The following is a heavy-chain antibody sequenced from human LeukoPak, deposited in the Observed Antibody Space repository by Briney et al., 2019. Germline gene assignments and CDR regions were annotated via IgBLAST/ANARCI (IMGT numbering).Heavy chain of an antibody. D-gene: IGHD3-10*01. CDR1: GFTFSSYS. Sequence: GGSLRLSCAASGFTFSSYSMNWGRQAPGKGLEWVSSISSSSSYIDYADSVKGRFTISRDKAKNSLYLQMNSLRAEDTAVYYCARGRSGSYYSGFDYWGQGTLVTVSS. J-gene: IGHJ4*02. V-gene: IGHV3-21*01. CDR2: ISSSSSYI. CDR3: ARGRSGSYYSGFDY.